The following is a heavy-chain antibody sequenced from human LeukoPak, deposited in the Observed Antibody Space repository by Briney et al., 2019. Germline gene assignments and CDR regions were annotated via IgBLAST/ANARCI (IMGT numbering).Heavy chain of an antibody. Sequence: PGGSLRLSCAASGFTFSSYAMSWVRQAPGKGLEWVSAISGSGGSTYYADSVKGRFTISRDNSKNTLYLQMNSLRAEDTAVYYCAKDRRMAARPFWYFDLWGRGTLVTVSS. CDR3: AKDRRMAARPFWYFDL. J-gene: IGHJ2*01. CDR2: ISGSGGST. D-gene: IGHD6-13*01. CDR1: GFTFSSYA. V-gene: IGHV3-23*01.